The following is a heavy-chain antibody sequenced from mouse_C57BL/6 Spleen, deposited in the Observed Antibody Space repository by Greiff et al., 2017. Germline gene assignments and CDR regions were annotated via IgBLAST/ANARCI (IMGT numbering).Heavy chain of an antibody. V-gene: IGHV2-5*01. J-gene: IGHJ3*01. CDR1: GFSLTSYG. Sequence: QVQLKESGPGLVQPSQSLSITCTVSGFSLTSYGVHWVRQSPGKGLEWLGVLWRGGSTDYNAAFMSRLSITKDNSKSQVFFKMNSRQADDTAIYYCAKKGYYGSSQGFAYWGQGTLVTVSA. CDR3: AKKGYYGSSQGFAY. CDR2: LWRGGST. D-gene: IGHD1-1*01.